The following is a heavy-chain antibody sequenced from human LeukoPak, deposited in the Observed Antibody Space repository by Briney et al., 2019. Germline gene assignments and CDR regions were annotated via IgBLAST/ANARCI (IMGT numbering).Heavy chain of an antibody. J-gene: IGHJ6*02. Sequence: GVSLRLSCAASGFTFSSYSMNWVRQAPGKGLEWVSSISISSSYIYYADSVKGRFTISRDNAKNSLYLQMNSLRAEDTAVYYGARDTGRYSSGWEIAYCYGMDVWGQGTTVTVSS. CDR3: ARDTGRYSSGWEIAYCYGMDV. CDR1: GFTFSSYS. CDR2: ISISSSYI. D-gene: IGHD6-19*01. V-gene: IGHV3-21*01.